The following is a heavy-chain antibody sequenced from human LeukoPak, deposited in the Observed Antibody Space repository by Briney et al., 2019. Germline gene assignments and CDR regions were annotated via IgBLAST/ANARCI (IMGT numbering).Heavy chain of an antibody. D-gene: IGHD6-19*01. Sequence: PGGSLRLSCAASGFTFSNSVMSWVRQAPGKGLEWVSLISGSGDNIYYVDSVKGRFTISRDNSKNTLYLQMNSLRAEDTAVYYCARQAVAGTSGPDYWGQGTLVTVSS. CDR2: ISGSGDNI. CDR3: ARQAVAGTSGPDY. V-gene: IGHV3-23*01. J-gene: IGHJ4*02. CDR1: GFTFSNSV.